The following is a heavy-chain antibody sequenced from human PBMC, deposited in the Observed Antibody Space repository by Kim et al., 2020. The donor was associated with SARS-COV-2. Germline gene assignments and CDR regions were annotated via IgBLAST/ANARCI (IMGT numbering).Heavy chain of an antibody. CDR3: ARVGTMVRGVGDDAFDI. Sequence: ASVKVSCKASGYTFTSYYMHWVRQAPGQGLEWMGIINPSGGSTSYAQKFQGRVTMTRDTSTSTVYMELSSLRSEDTAVYYCARVGTMVRGVGDDAFDIWGQWTMVTVSS. J-gene: IGHJ3*02. CDR2: INPSGGST. CDR1: GYTFTSYY. V-gene: IGHV1-46*01. D-gene: IGHD3-10*01.